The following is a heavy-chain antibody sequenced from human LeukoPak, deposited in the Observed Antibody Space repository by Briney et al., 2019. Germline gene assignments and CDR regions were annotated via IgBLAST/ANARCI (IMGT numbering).Heavy chain of an antibody. CDR1: GFTFSRAW. CDR3: TVSLWFGNSQRDY. D-gene: IGHD3-10*01. J-gene: IGHJ4*02. Sequence: TGGSLRLSCAASGFTFSRAWMSWVRQAPGKGLEWVGHIKSKSGGGTTDYTAPVKGRFTISRDDSENTLYLQMNSLKTEDTAVYYCTVSLWFGNSQRDYWGQGTLVTVSS. CDR2: IKSKSGGGTT. V-gene: IGHV3-15*01.